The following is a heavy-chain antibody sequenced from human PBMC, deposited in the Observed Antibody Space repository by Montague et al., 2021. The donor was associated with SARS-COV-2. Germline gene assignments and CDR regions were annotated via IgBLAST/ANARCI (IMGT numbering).Heavy chain of an antibody. CDR2: TYYSGST. CDR3: ARVEGVIGGITHFDY. V-gene: IGHV4-59*01. Sequence: SETLSLTCTVSGASMRSYYWTWVRQSPGKGLEWIGYTYYSGSTSYAPSLKSRLTMTVDMSANQVSLTLMFVTAADSAVYYCARVEGVIGGITHFDYWGQGFLVSVSS. J-gene: IGHJ4*02. CDR1: GASMRSYY. D-gene: IGHD2-21*01.